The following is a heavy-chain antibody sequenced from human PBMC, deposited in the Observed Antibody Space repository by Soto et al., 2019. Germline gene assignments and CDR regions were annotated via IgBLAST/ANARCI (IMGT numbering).Heavy chain of an antibody. J-gene: IGHJ4*02. CDR2: IIPIFGTA. CDR3: ARDECSSTSCYEYFDY. Sequence: GASVKVSCKASGGTFSSYAISWVRQAPGQGLEWMGGIIPIFGTANYAQKFQGRVTITADESTSTAYMELSSLRSEDTAVYYCARDECSSTSCYEYFDYWGQGTLVTVSS. V-gene: IGHV1-69*13. CDR1: GGTFSSYA. D-gene: IGHD2-2*01.